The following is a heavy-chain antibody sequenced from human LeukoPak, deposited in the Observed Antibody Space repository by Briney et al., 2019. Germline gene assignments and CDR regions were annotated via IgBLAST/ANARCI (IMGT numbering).Heavy chain of an antibody. Sequence: KSSETLSLTCTVSGGSITSSNYYWGWIRQPPGKGLGWIGTIYYSGSTYYNPSLKGRVTISVDASKNQFSLRLTSVTAADTAVYYCASYYYDSGTFYTKYFDPWGQGTLVTVSS. CDR3: ASYYYDSGTFYTKYFDP. J-gene: IGHJ5*02. V-gene: IGHV4-39*01. CDR2: IYYSGST. D-gene: IGHD3-10*01. CDR1: GGSITSSNYY.